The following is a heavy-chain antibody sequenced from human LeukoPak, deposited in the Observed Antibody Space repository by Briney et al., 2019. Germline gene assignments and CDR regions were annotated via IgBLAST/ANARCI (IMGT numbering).Heavy chain of an antibody. Sequence: PGGSLRLSCAASGFIVNTNYMTWVRQAPGRGLEWVSFISTSSSYIYYADSVKGRFTISRDNAKNSLYLQMNSLRAEDTAVYYCARDGSTPWGYYMDVWGKGTTVTVSS. CDR2: ISTSSSYI. J-gene: IGHJ6*03. CDR1: GFIVNTNY. D-gene: IGHD7-27*01. V-gene: IGHV3-21*01. CDR3: ARDGSTPWGYYMDV.